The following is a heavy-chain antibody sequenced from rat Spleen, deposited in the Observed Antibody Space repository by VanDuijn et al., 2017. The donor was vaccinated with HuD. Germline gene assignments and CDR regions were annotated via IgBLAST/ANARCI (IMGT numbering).Heavy chain of an antibody. V-gene: IGHV3-1*01. CDR2: ISYSGSN. CDR1: GYSITSNY. J-gene: IGHJ2*01. D-gene: IGHD1-12*02. CDR3: ARYRAYDGSYYYPYYFDY. Sequence: EVQLQESGPGLVKPSQSLSLTCSVTGYSITSNYWGWIRKFPGNKMEWMGHISYSGSNGYNPSLKSRFTITRDTSKNQFFLQLSSVTTEDTATYYCARYRAYDGSYYYPYYFDYWGQGVMVTVSS.